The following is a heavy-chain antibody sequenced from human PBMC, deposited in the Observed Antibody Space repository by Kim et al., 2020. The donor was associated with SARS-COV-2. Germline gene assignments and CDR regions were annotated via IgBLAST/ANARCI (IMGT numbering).Heavy chain of an antibody. CDR1: GFTFSSYA. CDR3: AKDGERGVYYYYGMDV. D-gene: IGHD1-26*01. J-gene: IGHJ6*02. CDR2: IYSGGSST. Sequence: GGSLRLSCAASGFTFSSYAMSWVRQAPGKGLEWVSVIYSGGSSTYYADSVKGRFTISRDNSKNTLYLQMNSLRAEDTAVYYCAKDGERGVYYYYGMDVWGQGTTVTVSS. V-gene: IGHV3-23*03.